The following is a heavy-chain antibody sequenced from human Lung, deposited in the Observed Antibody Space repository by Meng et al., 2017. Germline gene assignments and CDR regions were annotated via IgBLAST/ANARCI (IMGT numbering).Heavy chain of an antibody. V-gene: IGHV4-34*01. CDR3: ARGPTTMAHDFDY. J-gene: IGHJ4*02. CDR1: GGSFRDYS. Sequence: QGQLQQWGAGLLKPSETLSLTCVVSGGSFRDYSWSWICQPPGKGLEWIGEINHSGSTNYNPSLESRATISVDTSQTNLSLKLSSVTAADSAVYYCARGPTTMAHDFDYWGQGTLVTVSS. D-gene: IGHD4-11*01. CDR2: INHSGST.